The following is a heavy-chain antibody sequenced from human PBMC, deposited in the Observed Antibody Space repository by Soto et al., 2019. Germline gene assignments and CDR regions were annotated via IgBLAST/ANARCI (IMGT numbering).Heavy chain of an antibody. V-gene: IGHV3-7*04. J-gene: IGHJ4*02. D-gene: IGHD3-10*01. CDR1: GFTFSSYW. CDR2: IKEDGSER. Sequence: EVQLVESGGGLVQPGGSLRLSCAASGFTFSSYWMSWVRQAPGKGLEWVANIKEDGSERYYVDSVKGRFTISRDNAKNPLYLQMNSLRAEDTAVYYCARATGADKEDYWGQGTLVTVSS. CDR3: ARATGADKEDY.